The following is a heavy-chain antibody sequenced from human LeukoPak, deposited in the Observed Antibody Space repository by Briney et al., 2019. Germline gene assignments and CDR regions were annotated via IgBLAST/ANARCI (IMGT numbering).Heavy chain of an antibody. CDR1: GYTFTSYG. J-gene: IGHJ4*02. Sequence: ASVKVSCKASGYTFTSYGISWVRQAPGQGLEWMGWISAYNGNTNYAQKLQGRVTMTTDTSTSTAYMELRSPRSDDTAVYYCARVVFPSDSSGWFDYWGQGTLVTVSS. CDR3: ARVVFPSDSSGWFDY. CDR2: ISAYNGNT. D-gene: IGHD6-19*01. V-gene: IGHV1-18*04.